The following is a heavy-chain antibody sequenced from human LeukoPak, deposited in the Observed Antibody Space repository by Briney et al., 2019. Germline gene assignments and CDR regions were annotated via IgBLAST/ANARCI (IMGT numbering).Heavy chain of an antibody. CDR3: ARIPTMDYYYMDV. Sequence: SQTLSLTCTVSGGSISSGSYYWSWIRQPAGKGLEWIGRIYTSGSTNYNPSLKSRVTISVDTSKNQVPLKLSSVTAADTAVYYCARIPTMDYYYMDVWGKGTTVTVSS. CDR1: GGSISSGSYY. J-gene: IGHJ6*03. V-gene: IGHV4-61*02. CDR2: IYTSGST.